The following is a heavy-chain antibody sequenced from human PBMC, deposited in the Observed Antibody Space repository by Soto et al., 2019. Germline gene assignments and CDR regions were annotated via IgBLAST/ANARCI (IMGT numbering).Heavy chain of an antibody. CDR1: RVRVNISG. CDR2: IKQDGSEK. D-gene: IGHD2-2*01. Sequence: RLCCASCRVRVNISGVSLVRKTPGKGLEWVANIKQDGSEKYYVDSVKGRFTISRDNAKNSLYLQMNSLRAEDTAVFYCASVFFWYQMLIDYWGQRTLVTVSS. CDR3: ASVFFWYQMLIDY. J-gene: IGHJ4*02. V-gene: IGHV3-7*01.